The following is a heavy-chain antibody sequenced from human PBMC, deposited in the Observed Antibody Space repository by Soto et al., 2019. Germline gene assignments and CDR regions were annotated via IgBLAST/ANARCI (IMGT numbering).Heavy chain of an antibody. V-gene: IGHV4-30-2*01. J-gene: IGHJ4*02. CDR2: IYHSGST. D-gene: IGHD3-22*01. CDR3: ARGGVDYYDSSGYYFSPYYFDY. Sequence: TLPLTCAVSGGSSSSCCYCWSWIRTPPGKGLEWNGYIYHSGSTYYNPSLKSPVTISVYRSKNQFSLKLSSVTAADTAVYYCARGGVDYYDSSGYYFSPYYFDYWGQGTLVTVSS. CDR1: GGSSSSCCYC.